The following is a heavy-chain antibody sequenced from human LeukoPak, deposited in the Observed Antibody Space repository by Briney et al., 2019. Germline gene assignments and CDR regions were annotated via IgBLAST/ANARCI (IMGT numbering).Heavy chain of an antibody. CDR3: AKDKTPVEMATITVGYFDY. J-gene: IGHJ4*02. CDR2: ISGSGGST. D-gene: IGHD5-24*01. Sequence: PGGSLRLSCAASGFTFSSYAMSWVRQAPGKGLEWVSAISGSGGSTYYADSVKGRFAISRDNSKNTLYLQMNSLRAEDTAVYYCAKDKTPVEMATITVGYFDYWGQGTLVTVSS. CDR1: GFTFSSYA. V-gene: IGHV3-23*01.